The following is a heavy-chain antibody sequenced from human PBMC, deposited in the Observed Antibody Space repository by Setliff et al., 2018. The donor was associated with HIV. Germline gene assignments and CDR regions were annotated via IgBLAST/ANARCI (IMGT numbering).Heavy chain of an antibody. CDR1: GFSFGDCG. J-gene: IGHJ6*04. Sequence: PGGSLRLSCAASGFSFGDCGMHWVRHTPGKGLDWVAFIRYDGSDKYYADSVKGRFAISRDNSKNRLFLQIYTLTPEDTAVYYCAKDPAVNAYGDYPLGGMDVWGKGTTVTVSS. V-gene: IGHV3-30*02. CDR2: IRYDGSDK. D-gene: IGHD4-17*01. CDR3: AKDPAVNAYGDYPLGGMDV.